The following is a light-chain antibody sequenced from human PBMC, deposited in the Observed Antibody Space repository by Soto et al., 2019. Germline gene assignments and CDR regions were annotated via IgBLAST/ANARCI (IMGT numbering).Light chain of an antibody. CDR2: DVN. V-gene: IGLV2-14*01. Sequence: QSALTQPASVSGSPGQSITISCTGTSSDVGGYDFVSWYQHHPGKAPKLLIYDVNNRPSGLSDRFSGSKSGNTASLTISGLQTEDEADYYCSSYTSSHTRVFGTGTKV. J-gene: IGLJ1*01. CDR3: SSYTSSHTRV. CDR1: SSDVGGYDF.